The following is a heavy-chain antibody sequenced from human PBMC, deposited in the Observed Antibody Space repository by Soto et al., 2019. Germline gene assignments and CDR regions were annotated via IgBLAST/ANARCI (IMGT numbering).Heavy chain of an antibody. Sequence: GGSLILSCAASGFTFSTYAMSWVRQAPGKGLEWVSGISGSGGTTFYAGSVKGRFTISRDNSKKTLYLQMDSLRADDTAVYYCAKFPEYSAYDGSYFDYWGQGTLVTVSS. CDR1: GFTFSTYA. CDR3: AKFPEYSAYDGSYFDY. V-gene: IGHV3-23*01. D-gene: IGHD5-12*01. CDR2: ISGSGGTT. J-gene: IGHJ4*02.